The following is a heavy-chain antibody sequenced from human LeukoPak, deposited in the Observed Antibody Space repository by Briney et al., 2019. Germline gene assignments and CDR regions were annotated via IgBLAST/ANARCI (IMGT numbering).Heavy chain of an antibody. Sequence: TSQTLSLTCTVPGGSISSGDYYWSWIRQPPGKGLEWIGYIYYSGSTYYNPYLTSRVTISVDTSQNQFSLKLRSVTAADTAVYYCARDRARDIVVVPAVWGQGTLVTVSS. V-gene: IGHV4-30-4*08. J-gene: IGHJ4*02. D-gene: IGHD2-2*01. CDR3: ARDRARDIVVVPAV. CDR2: IYYSGST. CDR1: GGSISSGDYY.